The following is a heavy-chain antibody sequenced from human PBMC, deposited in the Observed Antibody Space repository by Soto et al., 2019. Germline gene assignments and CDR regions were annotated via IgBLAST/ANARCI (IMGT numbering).Heavy chain of an antibody. CDR3: ARDIFGGSYDFWH. V-gene: IGHV3-66*01. D-gene: IGHD3-3*01. CDR2: ISSDGST. J-gene: IGHJ4*02. Sequence: EVQVVESGGGLVQPGGSLRLSCAVSGFTVNNIFMTWVRQAPGKGLEWVSVISSDGSTYYADSVKGRFTISRDNSKNTLFLEMRSLRAGDTAVYDCARDIFGGSYDFWHGGQGTLVTVSS. CDR1: GFTVNNIF.